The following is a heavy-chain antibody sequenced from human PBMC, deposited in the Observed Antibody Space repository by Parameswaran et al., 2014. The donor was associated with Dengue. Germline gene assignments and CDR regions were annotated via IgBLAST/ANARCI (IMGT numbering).Heavy chain of an antibody. J-gene: IGHJ6*02. V-gene: IGHV4-34*01. CDR2: INHSGST. D-gene: IGHD2-8*02. CDR1: GGSFSGYY. CDR3: ARGQVGVVYAIRYYYGMDV. Sequence: SETLSLTCAVYGGSFSGYYWSWIRQPPGKGLEWIGEINHSGSTNYNPSLKSRVTISVDTSKNQFSLKLSSVTAADTAVYYCARGQVGVVYAIRYYYGMDVWGQGTTVTVS.